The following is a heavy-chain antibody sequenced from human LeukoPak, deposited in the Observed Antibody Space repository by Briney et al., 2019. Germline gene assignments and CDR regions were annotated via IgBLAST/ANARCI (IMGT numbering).Heavy chain of an antibody. Sequence: GGSLRLSCSASGFTFSSHWMSWVRQAPGKGLEWVANIKEDGSEKNYVDSVKGRFTIARDNAKKSLFLQMDSLTVKDTAVYYCVRDMMSVTATIGVGHLYGLDVWGQGTTVTVFS. V-gene: IGHV3-7*01. CDR1: GFTFSSHW. J-gene: IGHJ6*02. D-gene: IGHD2-21*02. CDR3: VRDMMSVTATIGVGHLYGLDV. CDR2: IKEDGSEK.